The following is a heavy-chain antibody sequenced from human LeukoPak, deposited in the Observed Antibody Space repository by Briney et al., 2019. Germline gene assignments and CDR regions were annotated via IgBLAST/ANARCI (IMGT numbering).Heavy chain of an antibody. D-gene: IGHD4-17*01. CDR3: ARKRYGDHLPPDY. CDR2: IYYSGST. CDR1: GGSISSYY. J-gene: IGHJ4*02. V-gene: IGHV4-39*07. Sequence: SETLSLTCTVSGGSISSYYWSWIRQPPGKGLEWIGSIYYSGSTYYNPSLKSRVTISVDTSKNQFSLKLSPVTAADTAVYYCARKRYGDHLPPDYWGQGTLVTVSS.